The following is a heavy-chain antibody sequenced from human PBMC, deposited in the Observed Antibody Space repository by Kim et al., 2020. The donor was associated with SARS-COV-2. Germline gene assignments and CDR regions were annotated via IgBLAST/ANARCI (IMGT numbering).Heavy chain of an antibody. D-gene: IGHD3-3*01. CDR1: GFTFSSYA. V-gene: IGHV3-30-3*01. CDR2: ISYDGNNK. J-gene: IGHJ2*01. CDR3: ARDGGPNFWSGYPYWYLDL. Sequence: GGSLRLSCAASGFTFSSYAMHWVRQAPGTGLEWVALISYDGNNKYYADSVKGRITISRDNSNNMMYLQMNNLRVEDTAVYYCARDGGPNFWSGYPYWYLDLRGRGTQVTVSS.